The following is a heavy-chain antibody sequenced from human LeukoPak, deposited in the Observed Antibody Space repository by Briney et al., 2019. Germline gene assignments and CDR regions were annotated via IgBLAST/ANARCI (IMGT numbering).Heavy chain of an antibody. CDR2: IYYSGST. D-gene: IGHD3-16*01. CDR1: GDSISSYY. CDR3: ARTWASAPPAFDI. Sequence: PSETLSLTCTVSGDSISSYYWSWIRQPPGKGLEWIGYIYYSGSTNYNPSLKSRVTISVDTSKNQFSLKLSSVTAADTAVYYCARTWASAPPAFDIWGQGTMVTVSS. V-gene: IGHV4-59*01. J-gene: IGHJ3*02.